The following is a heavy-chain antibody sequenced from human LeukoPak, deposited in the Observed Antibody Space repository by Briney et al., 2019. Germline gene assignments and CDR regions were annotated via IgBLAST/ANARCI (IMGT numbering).Heavy chain of an antibody. J-gene: IGHJ4*02. Sequence: GRSLGLSCAASGFTFSSYGMHWVRQAPGKGLEWVAVIWYDGSNKYYADSVKGRFTISRDNSKNTLYLQMNSLRAEDTAVYYCARDHLYYFDYWGQGTLVTVSS. CDR3: ARDHLYYFDY. V-gene: IGHV3-33*01. CDR1: GFTFSSYG. CDR2: IWYDGSNK.